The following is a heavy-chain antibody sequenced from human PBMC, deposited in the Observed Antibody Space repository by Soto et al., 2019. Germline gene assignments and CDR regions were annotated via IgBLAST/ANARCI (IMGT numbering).Heavy chain of an antibody. CDR1: GYTFTSYA. J-gene: IGHJ2*01. D-gene: IGHD7-27*01. CDR2: INAGNGNT. Sequence: ASVKVSCKASGYTFTSYAMHWVRQAPGQRLEWMGWINAGNGNTKYSQKFQGRVTITRDTSASTAYMELSSLRSEDTAVYYCAREGGESYWYFDLWGRGTLVTVSS. V-gene: IGHV1-3*01. CDR3: AREGGESYWYFDL.